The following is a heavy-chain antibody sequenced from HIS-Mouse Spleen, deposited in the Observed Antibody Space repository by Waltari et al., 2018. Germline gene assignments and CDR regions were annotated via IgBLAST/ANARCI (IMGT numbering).Heavy chain of an antibody. V-gene: IGHV4-39*07. D-gene: IGHD6-13*01. Sequence: QLQLQESGPGLVKPSETLSLTCTVSGGSISSSSYYWGWIRQPPGKGLEWIGSIYYSGTTNYNPSLKCRVTISVTTSKNQFSLKLSSVTAADTAVYYCAREIPYSSSWYDWYFDLWGRGTLVTVSS. CDR3: AREIPYSSSWYDWYFDL. CDR1: GGSISSSSYY. J-gene: IGHJ2*01. CDR2: IYYSGTT.